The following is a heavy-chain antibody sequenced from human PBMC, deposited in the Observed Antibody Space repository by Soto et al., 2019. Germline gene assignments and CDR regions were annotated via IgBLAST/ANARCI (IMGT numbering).Heavy chain of an antibody. CDR3: ASSLLVGYGLEGESD. D-gene: IGHD5-18*01. Sequence: QVQLVQSGAEVKKPGASVKVSCKASGYTFTSDGISWVRQAPGRGLEWMGWISAYNGNTNYAQKLQGRVTMTTDTSTSTAYMELRSLRSDDTAVYYCASSLLVGYGLEGESDWGQGTLVTVSS. J-gene: IGHJ4*02. CDR1: GYTFTSDG. V-gene: IGHV1-18*01. CDR2: ISAYNGNT.